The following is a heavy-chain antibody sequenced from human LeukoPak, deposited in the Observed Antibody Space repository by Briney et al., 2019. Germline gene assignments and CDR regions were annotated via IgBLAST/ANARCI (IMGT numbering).Heavy chain of an antibody. J-gene: IGHJ4*02. CDR1: GGSISSYY. CDR2: IYYSGST. D-gene: IGHD4-23*01. Sequence: LSLTCSVSGGSISSYYWSWIRQPPGKGLEWIGYIYYSGSTNYNPSLKSRVTISVDTSKNQFSLKLSSVTAADTAVYYCARDRDRWYFDYWGQGTLVTVSS. V-gene: IGHV4-59*01. CDR3: ARDRDRWYFDY.